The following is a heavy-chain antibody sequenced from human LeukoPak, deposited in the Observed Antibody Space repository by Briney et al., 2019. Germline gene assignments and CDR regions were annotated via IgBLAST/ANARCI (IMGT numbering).Heavy chain of an antibody. CDR2: IYSGGST. V-gene: IGHV3-66*01. Sequence: GGSLRLSCAASGFTVSSNYMSWVRQAPGKGLEWVSVIYSGGSTYYADSVKGRFTISRDDSKNTLYLQMNSLKTEDTAVYYCSTDRLAFDYWGQGTLVTVSS. CDR1: GFTVSSNY. D-gene: IGHD3-9*01. CDR3: STDRLAFDY. J-gene: IGHJ4*02.